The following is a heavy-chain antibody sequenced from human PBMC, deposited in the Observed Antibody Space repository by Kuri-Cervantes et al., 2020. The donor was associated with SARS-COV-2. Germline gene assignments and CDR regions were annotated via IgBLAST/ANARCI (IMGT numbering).Heavy chain of an antibody. CDR2: IWYDGSNK. CDR3: AKTIFGVVTPLYYFDY. V-gene: IGHV3-33*06. Sequence: LSLTCAASGFTFSSYGMHWVRQAPGKGLEWVAVIWYDGSNKYYADSVKGRFTISSDNSKNTLFLQMNSLRAEDTAVYYCAKTIFGVVTPLYYFDYWGQGTLVTVSS. D-gene: IGHD3-3*01. J-gene: IGHJ4*02. CDR1: GFTFSSYG.